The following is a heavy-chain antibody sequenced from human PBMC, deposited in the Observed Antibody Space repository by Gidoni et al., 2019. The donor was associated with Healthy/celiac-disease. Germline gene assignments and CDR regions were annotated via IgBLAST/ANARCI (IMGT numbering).Heavy chain of an antibody. Sequence: QVQLQQRGAALLKPSETPSLTCAVYGGSFSGYYWSWIRQPPGKGLEWLGEINHSGSTNNNPSLKSRVTISVDTSKNHFSLKLNSVTAADTAVYYCARGGGSYYGSGFDPWGQGTLVTVSS. CDR1: GGSFSGYY. CDR2: INHSGST. D-gene: IGHD1-26*01. V-gene: IGHV4-34*01. J-gene: IGHJ5*02. CDR3: ARGGGSYYGSGFDP.